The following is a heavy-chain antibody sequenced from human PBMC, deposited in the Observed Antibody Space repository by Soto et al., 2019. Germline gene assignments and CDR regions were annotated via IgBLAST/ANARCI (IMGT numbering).Heavy chain of an antibody. CDR2: IWYDGSNK. V-gene: IGHV3-33*01. CDR1: GFTFSSYG. J-gene: IGHJ4*02. D-gene: IGHD3-16*02. Sequence: QVQLVESGGGVVQPGRSLRLSCAAPGFTFSSYGMHWVRQAPGKGLEWVAVIWYDGSNKYYADSVKGRFTISRDNSKNTLYLQMNSLRAEDTAVYYCARAWRYYDYVWGSYRYPGDYWGQGTLVTVSS. CDR3: ARAWRYYDYVWGSYRYPGDY.